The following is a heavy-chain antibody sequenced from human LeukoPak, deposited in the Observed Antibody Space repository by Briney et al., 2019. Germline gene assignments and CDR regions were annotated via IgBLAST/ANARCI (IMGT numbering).Heavy chain of an antibody. CDR3: VNRAWLDF. CDR2: IKGDGSER. J-gene: IGHJ4*02. CDR1: GFMFSSYW. Sequence: GGSLRLSCAASGFMFSSYWMSWVRQAPGKGLEWVANIKGDGSERHYVDSVEGRFTISRDNAKNSLSLQMDSLRAEDTAVYYCVNRAWLDFWGQGTLVTVSS. V-gene: IGHV3-7*01.